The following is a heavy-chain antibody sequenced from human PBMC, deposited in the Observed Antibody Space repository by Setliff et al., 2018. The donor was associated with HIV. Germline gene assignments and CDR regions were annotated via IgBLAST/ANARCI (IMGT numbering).Heavy chain of an antibody. Sequence: SSETLSLTCYVPDDPISSYYWSWVRQPAGKGLEWIGRLYVSGDTNYNPSLKSRVTMSLDTSKKHFSLSLKSVTAADTAVYYCALTGHRLLRGYMDVWGKGTTVTVSS. CDR2: LYVSGDT. J-gene: IGHJ6*03. D-gene: IGHD2-15*01. CDR3: ALTGHRLLRGYMDV. CDR1: DDPISSYY. V-gene: IGHV4-4*07.